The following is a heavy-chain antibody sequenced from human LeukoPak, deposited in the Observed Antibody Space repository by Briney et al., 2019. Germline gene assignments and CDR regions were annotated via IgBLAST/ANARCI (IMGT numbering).Heavy chain of an antibody. V-gene: IGHV3-66*01. D-gene: IGHD3-22*01. Sequence: PGGSLRLSCAAPGLALSSNSMRWVRQAPGKGVEWVSVIYSSGATFYADSVRGRFTISRDNSKNTVDLQMNSLRAEDTAVYYCARDRDTSGYIFDYWGRGTLVTVSS. CDR1: GLALSSNS. J-gene: IGHJ4*02. CDR3: ARDRDTSGYIFDY. CDR2: IYSSGAT.